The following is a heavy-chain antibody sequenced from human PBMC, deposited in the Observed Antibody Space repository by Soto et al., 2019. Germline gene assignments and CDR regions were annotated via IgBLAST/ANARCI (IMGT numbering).Heavy chain of an antibody. V-gene: IGHV1-18*04. CDR1: DFSFTSHG. CDR3: AIYHLELFRFDY. Sequence: QIQLVQSGPEVKRPGASMKVSCKAYDFSFTSHGISWVRQAPGQGLEWMGWISLYNGNTNYAQQFQGRVTMTTDTSTSTAYMELRSLRSDDTAMYFCAIYHLELFRFDYWGQGTLVTVSS. CDR2: ISLYNGNT. D-gene: IGHD2-2*01. J-gene: IGHJ4*02.